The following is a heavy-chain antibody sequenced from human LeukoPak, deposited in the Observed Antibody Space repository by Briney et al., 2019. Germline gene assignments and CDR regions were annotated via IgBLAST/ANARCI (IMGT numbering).Heavy chain of an antibody. V-gene: IGHV4-59*01. D-gene: IGHD6-19*01. J-gene: IGHJ5*02. Sequence: PSETLSLTCTVSGGSISSYYWSWIRQPPGKGLEWIGYIYYSGSTNYNPSLKSRVTISVDTSKNPFSLKLSSVTAADTAVYYCARDIAVAGIGWFDPWGQGTLVTVSS. CDR2: IYYSGST. CDR1: GGSISSYY. CDR3: ARDIAVAGIGWFDP.